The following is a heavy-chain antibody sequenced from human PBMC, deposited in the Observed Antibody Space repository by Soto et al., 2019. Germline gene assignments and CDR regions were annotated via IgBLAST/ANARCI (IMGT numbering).Heavy chain of an antibody. D-gene: IGHD5-18*01. CDR2: ISYDGSNK. CDR1: GFTFSSYA. V-gene: IGHV3-30-3*01. Sequence: QVQLVESGGGVVQPGRSLRLSCAASGFTFSSYAMHWVRQAPGKGLEWVAVISYDGSNKYYADSVKGRFTISRDNSKNTLYLQMNNLRAEDTAVYYCASAKGGYSYGYRPSRLIDYWGQGTLVTVSS. CDR3: ASAKGGYSYGYRPSRLIDY. J-gene: IGHJ4*02.